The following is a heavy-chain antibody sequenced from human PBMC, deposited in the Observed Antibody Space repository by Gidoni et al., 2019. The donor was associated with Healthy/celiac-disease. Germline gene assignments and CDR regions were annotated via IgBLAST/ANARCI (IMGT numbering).Heavy chain of an antibody. D-gene: IGHD3-16*01. CDR1: GGSISSSSYY. CDR2: IYYSGST. J-gene: IGHJ4*02. V-gene: IGHV4-39*01. CDR3: ARQGAYDY. Sequence: QLQLPESGPGLVTPSETLSLTCTVSGGSISSSSYYWGWIRQPPGKGLEWIGSIYYSGSTYYNPSLKSRVTISVDTSKNQFSLKLSSVTAADTAVYYCARQGAYDYWGQGTLVTVSS.